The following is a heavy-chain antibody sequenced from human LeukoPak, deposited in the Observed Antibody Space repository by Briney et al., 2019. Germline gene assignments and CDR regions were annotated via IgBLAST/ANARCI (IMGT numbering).Heavy chain of an antibody. J-gene: IGHJ4*02. D-gene: IGHD3-10*01. CDR2: ISSSSSTI. CDR1: GFTFSSYS. CDR3: ARGQRLVRGVVYDY. V-gene: IGHV3-48*04. Sequence: GGSLRLSCAASGFTFSSYSMNWVRKAPGKGLEWVSYISSSSSTIYYADSVKGRFTISRDNAKNSLYLQMNSLRAEDTAVYYCARGQRLVRGVVYDYWGQGTLVTVSS.